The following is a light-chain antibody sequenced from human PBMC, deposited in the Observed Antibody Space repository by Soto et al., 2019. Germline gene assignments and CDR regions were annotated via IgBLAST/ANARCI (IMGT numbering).Light chain of an antibody. CDR1: SSDVGGYNY. Sequence: QSVLTQPASVSGSPGQSITISCTGTSSDVGGYNYVSWYQQHPGKAPKLMIYEVSNRPSGVSNRFSGSKSGNTASLTISRLQAEDEADYYCSSYTSSSILYVFGTRTKVTVL. CDR2: EVS. J-gene: IGLJ1*01. CDR3: SSYTSSSILYV. V-gene: IGLV2-14*01.